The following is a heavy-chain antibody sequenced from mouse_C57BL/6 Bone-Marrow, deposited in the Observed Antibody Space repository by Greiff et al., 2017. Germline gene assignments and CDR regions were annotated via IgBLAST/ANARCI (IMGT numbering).Heavy chain of an antibody. CDR2: ISSGGSYT. V-gene: IGHV5-6*02. CDR1: GFTFSSYG. J-gene: IGHJ1*03. CDR3: ARRNGSSYPHWYFDV. Sequence: EVKLMESGGDLVKPGGSLKLSCAASGFTFSSYGMSWVRQTPDKRLEWVATISSGGSYTYYPDSVKGRFTISRDNAKNTLYLQMSSLKSEDTAMYYCARRNGSSYPHWYFDVWGTGTTVTVSS. D-gene: IGHD1-1*01.